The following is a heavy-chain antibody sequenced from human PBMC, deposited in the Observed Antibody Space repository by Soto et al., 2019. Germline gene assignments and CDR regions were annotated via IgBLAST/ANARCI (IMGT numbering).Heavy chain of an antibody. V-gene: IGHV3-23*01. CDR3: AKAGRAIFVLVIIFGSACIDY. CDR2: ISGSGGST. D-gene: IGHD3-3*01. Sequence: GGSLILSCAASGFTFSSYAMSWVRQAPGKGLEWVSAISGSGGSTYYADSVKGRFTISRDNSKNTLYLQMNSLRAEDTAVYYCAKAGRAIFVLVIIFGSACIDYSGQGPLVTVSA. J-gene: IGHJ4*02. CDR1: GFTFSSYA.